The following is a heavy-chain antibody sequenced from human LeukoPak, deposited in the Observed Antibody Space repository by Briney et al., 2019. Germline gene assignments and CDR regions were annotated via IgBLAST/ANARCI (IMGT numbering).Heavy chain of an antibody. D-gene: IGHD3-10*01. CDR1: GYTFTSYA. CDR3: ARAMVRGVSSAWFDP. Sequence: ASVKVSCKASGYTFTSYAMHWVRQAPGQRLEWMGWINAGNGNTKYSQKFQGRVTITRDTSASTAYMELSSLRSEDTAVYNCARAMVRGVSSAWFDPWGQGTLVTVSS. V-gene: IGHV1-3*01. CDR2: INAGNGNT. J-gene: IGHJ5*02.